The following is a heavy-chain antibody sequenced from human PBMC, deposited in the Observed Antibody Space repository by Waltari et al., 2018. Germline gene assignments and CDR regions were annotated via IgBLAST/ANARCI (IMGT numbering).Heavy chain of an antibody. CDR3: GRDIKYVVGDY. J-gene: IGHJ4*02. CDR1: AYTFNSYG. V-gene: IGHV1-18*01. Sequence: QVHLVQSGAEVRKPGASVKVSCTTSAYTFNSYGISWVRRAPGQGLEWVAWISTYSGNTNYARKFQDRVTVTTDTSTTTVYLELRSLASDDTAVYYCGRDIKYVVGDYWGQGTQVTVSS. D-gene: IGHD1-26*01. CDR2: ISTYSGNT.